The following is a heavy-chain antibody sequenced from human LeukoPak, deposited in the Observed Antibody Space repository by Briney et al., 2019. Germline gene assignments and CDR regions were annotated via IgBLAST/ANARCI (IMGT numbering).Heavy chain of an antibody. CDR1: GGSISSYY. J-gene: IGHJ3*01. CDR3: ARTSRAYSLNYAFDL. Sequence: NPPETLSLTCTVSGGSISSYYWSWIRQPPGKGLEWIGFVHYSGSTHYNPSLKSRVTISVDTSKNQFSLKLNSVTAADTAVYYCARTSRAYSLNYAFDLWGQGTLVTVSS. D-gene: IGHD2-15*01. V-gene: IGHV4-59*08. CDR2: VHYSGST.